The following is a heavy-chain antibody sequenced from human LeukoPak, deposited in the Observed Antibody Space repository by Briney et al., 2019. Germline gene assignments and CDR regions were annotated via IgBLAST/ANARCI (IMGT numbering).Heavy chain of an antibody. J-gene: IGHJ5*02. CDR2: IYYSGST. CDR1: GGSISSSSYY. CDR3: ARVQDCTNGVCYRRGGNWFDP. D-gene: IGHD2-8*01. V-gene: IGHV4-39*01. Sequence: PSETLSLTCTVSGGSISSSSYYWGWIRQPPGKGLEWIGSIYYSGSTYYNPSLKSRVTISVDTSKNQFSLKLSSVTAADTAVYYCARVQDCTNGVCYRRGGNWFDPWGQGTLVTVSS.